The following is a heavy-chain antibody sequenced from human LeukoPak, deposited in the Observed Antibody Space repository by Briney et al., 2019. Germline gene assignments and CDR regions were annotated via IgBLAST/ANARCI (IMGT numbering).Heavy chain of an antibody. CDR3: ARATMVRGVILSYFDY. J-gene: IGHJ4*02. Sequence: SVKVSCKASGGTFSSYAISWVRQAPGQGLEWMGGIIPIFGTANYAQKFQGRVTITADESTSTAYMELSSLRSEDTAVYYCARATMVRGVILSYFDYWGQGTLVTVSS. D-gene: IGHD3-10*01. CDR1: GGTFSSYA. CDR2: IIPIFGTA. V-gene: IGHV1-69*13.